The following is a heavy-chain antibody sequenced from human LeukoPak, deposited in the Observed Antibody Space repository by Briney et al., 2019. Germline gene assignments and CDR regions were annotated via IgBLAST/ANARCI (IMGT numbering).Heavy chain of an antibody. J-gene: IGHJ4*02. CDR2: IYTSGST. V-gene: IGHV4-61*02. CDR1: GGSLSSGSYY. CDR3: ARGNPIDY. Sequence: PSETLSLTCTVSGGSLSSGSYYWSWIRQPARKGLEWIGRIYTSGSTNYNPSLKSRVTISVDTSKNQFSLKLSSVTAADTAVYYCARGNPIDYWGQGTLVTVSS.